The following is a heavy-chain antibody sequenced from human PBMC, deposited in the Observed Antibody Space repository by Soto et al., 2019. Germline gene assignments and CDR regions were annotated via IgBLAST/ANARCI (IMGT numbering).Heavy chain of an antibody. D-gene: IGHD2-15*01. CDR1: GYSFTRYW. Sequence: VESLRISCKVSGYSFTRYWIVWVLQMPGKGLEWMGIIYAGDSDTRYSPSFQGQVTISADKSISTAYLQWSSLKASDTAMYYCARRLLRVNSGFDPWGQGTMVTVSS. V-gene: IGHV5-51*01. J-gene: IGHJ5*02. CDR2: IYAGDSDT. CDR3: ARRLLRVNSGFDP.